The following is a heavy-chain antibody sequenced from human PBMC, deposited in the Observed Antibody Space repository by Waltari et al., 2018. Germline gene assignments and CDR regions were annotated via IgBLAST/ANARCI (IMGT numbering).Heavy chain of an antibody. Sequence: QVQLVQSGAEVKKPGASVKVSCKASGYIFTDNYMHWVRQAPGQGLEWMGWINPNNGGTNYSQKFQGRVTRTRDTSISTAFMDLSRLKSDDTAVYFCARGDPSVYYTSHMDVWGKGTTVTVSS. J-gene: IGHJ6*03. D-gene: IGHD3-3*01. V-gene: IGHV1-2*02. CDR1: GYIFTDNY. CDR2: INPNNGGT. CDR3: ARGDPSVYYTSHMDV.